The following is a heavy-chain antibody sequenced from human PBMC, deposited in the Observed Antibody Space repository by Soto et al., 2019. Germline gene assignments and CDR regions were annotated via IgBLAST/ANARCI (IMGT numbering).Heavy chain of an antibody. CDR2: ISSNGGST. J-gene: IGHJ4*02. CDR1: GFTFSSYA. D-gene: IGHD3-10*01. CDR3: VGSSGWAGDY. Sequence: GGSLRLSCSASGFTFSSYAMHWVRQAPGKGLEYVSAISSNGGSTYYADSVKGRFTISRDNSKNTLYLQMSSLRAEDTAKYYCVGSSGWAGDYWGQGALVTVSS. V-gene: IGHV3-64D*06.